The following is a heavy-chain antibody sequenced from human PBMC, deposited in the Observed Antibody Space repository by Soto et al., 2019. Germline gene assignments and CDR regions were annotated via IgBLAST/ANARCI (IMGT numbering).Heavy chain of an antibody. CDR1: GFTFSSYG. CDR3: ARDKAVRYYYYGMDV. J-gene: IGHJ6*02. D-gene: IGHD4-4*01. V-gene: IGHV3-33*01. Sequence: PGGSLRLSCAASGFTFSSYGMHWVRQAPGKGLEWVAVIWYDGSNKYYADSVKGRFTIPRDNSKNTLYLQMNSLRAEDTAVYYCARDKAVRYYYYGMDVWGQGTTVTVSS. CDR2: IWYDGSNK.